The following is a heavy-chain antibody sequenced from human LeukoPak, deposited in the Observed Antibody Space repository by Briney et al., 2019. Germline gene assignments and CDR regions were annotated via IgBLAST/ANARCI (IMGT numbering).Heavy chain of an antibody. Sequence: GGSLRLSCAASGFSFSTSWMSWVRQTPEKGLEFAANIDQGGSVRNYMDSLKGRCTISRDNAKKSLYLEINSLRADDTAVYYCARDPESSSFDLWGRGALVTVSS. CDR2: IDQGGSVR. J-gene: IGHJ4*02. D-gene: IGHD6-13*01. CDR1: GFSFSTSW. V-gene: IGHV3-7*01. CDR3: ARDPESSSFDL.